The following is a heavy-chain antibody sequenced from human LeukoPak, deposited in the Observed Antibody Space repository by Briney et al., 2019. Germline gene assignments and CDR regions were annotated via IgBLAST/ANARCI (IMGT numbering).Heavy chain of an antibody. Sequence: GGSLRLSCAASGFTLSSYWMTWVRQAPGKGLEWVANIKQDGSEKYYVDSVEGRFTISRDNAKNSLYLQMNSLRAEDTAVYYCARMSSSSWFVCDYWGQGTLVTVYS. V-gene: IGHV3-7*01. CDR3: ARMSSSSWFVCDY. CDR2: IKQDGSEK. CDR1: GFTLSSYW. D-gene: IGHD6-13*01. J-gene: IGHJ4*02.